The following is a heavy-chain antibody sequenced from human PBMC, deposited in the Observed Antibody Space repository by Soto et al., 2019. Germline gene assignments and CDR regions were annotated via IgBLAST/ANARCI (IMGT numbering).Heavy chain of an antibody. CDR1: GYTLTELS. CDR2: FDPEDGET. J-gene: IGHJ4*02. D-gene: IGHD6-19*01. Sequence: ASVKVYCRVSGYTLTELSMHWVRQAPGKGLEWMGGFDPEDGETIYAQKFQGRVTMTEDTSTDTAYMELSSLRSEDTAVYYCAQKDPSSGWYYFEYWGQGTLVTVSS. V-gene: IGHV1-24*01. CDR3: AQKDPSSGWYYFEY.